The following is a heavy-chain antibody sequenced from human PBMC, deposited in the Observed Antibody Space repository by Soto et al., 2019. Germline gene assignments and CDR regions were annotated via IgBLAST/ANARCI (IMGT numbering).Heavy chain of an antibody. CDR2: VYYTGTT. J-gene: IGHJ4*02. CDR1: GGSISSYF. D-gene: IGHD6-13*01. Sequence: QVQLQELGPGLLKPSETLSLTCTVSGGSISSYFYIWVRQPPGKGLEWIGSVYYTGTTDYNPSLKSRVTISVDTSKTQFSLNLRSVTAADTAVYYCARDLAAVPRAFDYWGRGTLVTVSS. V-gene: IGHV4-59*01. CDR3: ARDLAAVPRAFDY.